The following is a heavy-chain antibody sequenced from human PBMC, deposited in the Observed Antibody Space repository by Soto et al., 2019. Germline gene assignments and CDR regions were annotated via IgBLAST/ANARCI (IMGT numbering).Heavy chain of an antibody. Sequence: GGSLRLSCAASGFTFSSYGMHWVRQAPGKGLEWVAVIWYDGSNKYYADSVKGRFTISRDNSKNTLYLQMNSLRAEDTAVYYCARAFPLMFYDYIWGRTSQDAFDIWGQGTMVTVSS. V-gene: IGHV3-33*01. D-gene: IGHD3-16*01. CDR2: IWYDGSNK. CDR1: GFTFSSYG. J-gene: IGHJ3*02. CDR3: ARAFPLMFYDYIWGRTSQDAFDI.